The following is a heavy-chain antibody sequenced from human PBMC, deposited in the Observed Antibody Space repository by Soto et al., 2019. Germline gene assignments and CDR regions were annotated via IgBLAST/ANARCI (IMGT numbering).Heavy chain of an antibody. J-gene: IGHJ6*02. CDR1: GGSISSYY. V-gene: IGHV4-59*01. CDR3: ARDAGNYYYYGMDV. CDR2: IYYSGST. Sequence: QVQLQESGPGLVKPSETLSLTCTVSGGSISSYYWSWIRQPPGKGLEWIGYIYYSGSTNYNPSLKSRVTISVDTSKNQFSLKLSSVTAADTAVYYCARDAGNYYYYGMDVWGQGTTVTVSS.